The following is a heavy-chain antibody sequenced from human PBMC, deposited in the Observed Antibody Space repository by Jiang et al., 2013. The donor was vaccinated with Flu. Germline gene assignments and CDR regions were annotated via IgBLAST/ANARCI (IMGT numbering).Heavy chain of an antibody. V-gene: IGHV4-59*01. Sequence: GLVKPSETLSLTCTVSGGSISSYYWSWIRQPPGKGLEWIGYIYYSGSTNYNPSLKSRVTISVDTSKNQFSLKLSSVTAADTAVYYCASTATYYYDSSGTNSIGGFDYWGQGTLVTVSS. CDR1: GGSISSYY. J-gene: IGHJ4*02. CDR3: ASTATYYYDSSGTNSIGGFDY. D-gene: IGHD3-22*01. CDR2: IYYSGST.